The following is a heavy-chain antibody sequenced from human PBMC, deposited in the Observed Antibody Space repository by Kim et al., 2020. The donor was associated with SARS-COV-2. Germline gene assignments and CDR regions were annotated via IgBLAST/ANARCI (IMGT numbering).Heavy chain of an antibody. D-gene: IGHD3-16*02. CDR3: ASTMITFGGVIAFDY. J-gene: IGHJ4*02. CDR1: GGSFSGYY. V-gene: IGHV4-34*01. Sequence: SETLSLTCAVYGGSFSGYYWSWIRQPPGKGLEWIGEINHSGSTNYNPSLKSRVTISVDTSKNQFSLKLSSVTAADTAVYYCASTMITFGGVIAFDYWGQGTLVTVSS. CDR2: INHSGST.